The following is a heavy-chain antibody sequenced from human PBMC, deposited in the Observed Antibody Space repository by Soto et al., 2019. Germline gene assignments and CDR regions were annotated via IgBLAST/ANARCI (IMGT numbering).Heavy chain of an antibody. CDR3: TTEGVELVLLWFGAADY. V-gene: IGHV3-15*07. J-gene: IGHJ4*02. CDR1: GFTFSNAW. D-gene: IGHD3-10*01. CDR2: IKSKTDGGTT. Sequence: EVQLVESGGGLVKPGGSLRLSCAASGFTFSNAWMNWVRQAPGKGLEWVGRIKSKTDGGTTDYAAPVKGRFTISRDDSKNTLYLQMNSLKTEDTAVYYCTTEGVELVLLWFGAADYWGQGTLVTVSS.